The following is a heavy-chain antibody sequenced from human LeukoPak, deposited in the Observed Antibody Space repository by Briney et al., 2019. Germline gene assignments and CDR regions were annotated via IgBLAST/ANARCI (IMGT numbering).Heavy chain of an antibody. Sequence: GRSLRPSCAASGFTFSSYAMHWVRQAPGKGLEWVAVISYDGSNKYYADSVKGRFDNSRDNSKNTLYRLMNSVRAEDTAVYYCERDLDRSSGSWVFGDWGQGTLVTVSS. D-gene: IGHD6-13*01. CDR1: GFTFSSYA. J-gene: IGHJ4*02. V-gene: IGHV3-30*09. CDR3: ERDLDRSSGSWVFGD. CDR2: ISYDGSNK.